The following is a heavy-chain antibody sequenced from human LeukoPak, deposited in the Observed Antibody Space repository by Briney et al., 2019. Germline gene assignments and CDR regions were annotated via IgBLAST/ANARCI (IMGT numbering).Heavy chain of an antibody. J-gene: IGHJ5*02. D-gene: IGHD5-18*01. CDR2: INHSGST. CDR3: ARGLRGIQLWFRSADRHNWFDP. Sequence: KPSETLSLTCAVYGGSFSGYYWSWIRQPPGKGLEWIGEINHSGSTNYNPSLKGRVTISVDTSKNQFSLKLSSVTAADTAVYYCARGLRGIQLWFRSADRHNWFDPWGQGTLVTVSS. V-gene: IGHV4-34*01. CDR1: GGSFSGYY.